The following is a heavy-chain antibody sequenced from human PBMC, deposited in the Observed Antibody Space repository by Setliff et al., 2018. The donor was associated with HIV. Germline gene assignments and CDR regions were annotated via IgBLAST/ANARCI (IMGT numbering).Heavy chain of an antibody. D-gene: IGHD1-1*01. CDR2: IKQDETEK. V-gene: IGHV3-7*01. CDR3: ARDLGGKGGH. J-gene: IGHJ4*02. Sequence: PGGSLRLSCAASGFTFTSYWMSWVRQAPGKGLEWVANIKQDETEKNYADSVKGRFTISRDNAKNTLYLQMNSLRAEDTAVYFCARDLGGKGGHWGQGILVTVSS. CDR1: GFTFTSYW.